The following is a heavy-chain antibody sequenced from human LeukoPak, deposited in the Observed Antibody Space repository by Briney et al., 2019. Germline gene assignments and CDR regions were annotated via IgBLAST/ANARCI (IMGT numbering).Heavy chain of an antibody. CDR2: IYYSGST. V-gene: IGHV4-59*01. CDR1: GGSISSYY. J-gene: IGHJ6*03. D-gene: IGHD1-26*01. Sequence: SETLSLTCTVSGGSISSYYWSWIRQPPGKGLEWIGYIYYSGSTNYNPSLKSRVTISVDTSKNQFSLKLSSVTAADTAVYYCARVNPMGGYYYYYYMDVWGKGTTVTVSS. CDR3: ARVNPMGGYYYYYYMDV.